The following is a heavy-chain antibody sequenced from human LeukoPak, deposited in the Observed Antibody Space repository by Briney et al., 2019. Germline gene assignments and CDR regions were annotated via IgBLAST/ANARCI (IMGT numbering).Heavy chain of an antibody. V-gene: IGHV3-23*01. D-gene: IGHD3-3*01. J-gene: IGHJ4*02. CDR1: GFTFSSYA. CDR2: ISGSGGST. CDR3: AKESPNYDFWSGYYPYFDY. Sequence: GGSLRLSCAASGFTFSSYAMSWVRQAPGRGLEWVSAISGSGGSTYYADSVKGRFTISRDNSKNTLYLQMNSLRAEDTAVYYCAKESPNYDFWSGYYPYFDYWGQGTLVTVSS.